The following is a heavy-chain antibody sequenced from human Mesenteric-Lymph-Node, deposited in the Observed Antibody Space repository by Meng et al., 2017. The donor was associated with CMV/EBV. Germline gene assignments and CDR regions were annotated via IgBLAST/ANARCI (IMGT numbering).Heavy chain of an antibody. CDR1: A. CDR3: ARDKSQDSYGSGSYYNFDY. CDR2: INPMFGPA. Sequence: AITWVRQAPGQGLEWMGGINPMFGPARYAQKFQDRVTITADRSTSTAYMELSSLRSEDTAVYYCARDKSQDSYGSGSYYNFDYWGQGTLVTVSS. D-gene: IGHD3-10*01. J-gene: IGHJ4*02. V-gene: IGHV1-69*06.